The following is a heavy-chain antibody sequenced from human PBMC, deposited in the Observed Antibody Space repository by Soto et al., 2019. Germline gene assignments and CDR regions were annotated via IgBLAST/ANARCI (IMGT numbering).Heavy chain of an antibody. CDR3: ARDAQGYGFDF. J-gene: IGHJ4*02. V-gene: IGHV4-59*01. CDR2: IYYCGST. CDR1: GGSISSYY. D-gene: IGHD6-13*01. Sequence: ASETLSLTCTVSGGSISSYYWSWIRQPPGKGLEWIGYIYYCGSTNYNPSLKSRVTISVDTSKNQFSLKLSSVTAADTAVYYCARDAQGYGFDFWGQGTLVTVSS.